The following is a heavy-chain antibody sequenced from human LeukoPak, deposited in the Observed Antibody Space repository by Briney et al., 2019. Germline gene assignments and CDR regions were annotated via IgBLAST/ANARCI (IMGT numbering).Heavy chain of an antibody. Sequence: GGSLRLSCVASGFTSGFTFSYYAMHWVRQAPGKGLKWVAIISNDGGNRYFANSVKGRLTISRDNSKNTVYLQMNSLGAEDTAVYYCADSDGYYYDVWGQGTLVTVS. CDR1: GFTFSYYA. J-gene: IGHJ4*02. D-gene: IGHD2-15*01. V-gene: IGHV3-30-3*01. CDR3: ADSDGYYYDV. CDR2: ISNDGGNR.